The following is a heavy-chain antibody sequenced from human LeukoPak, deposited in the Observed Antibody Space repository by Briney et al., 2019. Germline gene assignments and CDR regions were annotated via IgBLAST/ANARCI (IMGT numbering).Heavy chain of an antibody. Sequence: PSETLSLTCSVSVVSMNGYYWSWLRQSAGKGLEWIGRIYTSGSTYYNPALKTRVTISLDTSKNQFSLKLTSVTVADTAVYYCARDLGDYGDPWDAFDIWGQGTIVTVSS. CDR1: VVSMNGYY. V-gene: IGHV4-4*07. D-gene: IGHD4-17*01. J-gene: IGHJ3*02. CDR3: ARDLGDYGDPWDAFDI. CDR2: IYTSGST.